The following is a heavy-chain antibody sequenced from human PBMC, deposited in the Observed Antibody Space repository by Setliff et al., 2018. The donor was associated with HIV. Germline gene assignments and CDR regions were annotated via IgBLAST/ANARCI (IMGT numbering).Heavy chain of an antibody. V-gene: IGHV3-23*01. CDR3: AKTAYYFNTGGPKGWFDP. CDR2: MSGSDNTT. CDR1: GFTFSSYW. D-gene: IGHD2-8*02. J-gene: IGHJ5*02. Sequence: GGSLRLSCAASGFTFSSYWMHWVRQAPGKGLEWVAGMSGSDNTTFYADSVKGRFTVSRDNYKKTLYMVMDSLRVEDTAVYYCAKTAYYFNTGGPKGWFDPWGQGTLVTVSS.